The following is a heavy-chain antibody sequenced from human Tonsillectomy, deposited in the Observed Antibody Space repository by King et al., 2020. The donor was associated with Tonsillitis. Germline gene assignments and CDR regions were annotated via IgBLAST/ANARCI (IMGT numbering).Heavy chain of an antibody. Sequence: QLQESGPGLVKPSETLSLTCTVSGDSISSSYWTWIRQSPGKGLEWIGYIYNIGSTNYNPSLNSRATISVDTSKNQFSLKLRSVTAADTAVYYCAIALGYCSGGGCYFHGLDVWGQGTTVTVSS. CDR3: AIALGYCSGGGCYFHGLDV. D-gene: IGHD2-15*01. CDR2: IYNIGST. V-gene: IGHV4-59*01. J-gene: IGHJ6*02. CDR1: GDSISSSY.